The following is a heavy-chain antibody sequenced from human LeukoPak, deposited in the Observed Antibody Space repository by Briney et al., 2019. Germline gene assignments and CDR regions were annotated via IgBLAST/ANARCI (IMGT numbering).Heavy chain of an antibody. D-gene: IGHD3-22*01. CDR2: IGARYGST. J-gene: IGHJ3*01. Sequence: PGGSLRLSCAASGFTFSSYAMSWVRQAPGKGPEWVSCIGARYGSTFYADSVKGRFTISRDNSKNTLYLQMNSLRAEDTAVYYCAKDYYYDPVDAFDVWGQGTMVSVSS. CDR3: AKDYYYDPVDAFDV. V-gene: IGHV3-23*01. CDR1: GFTFSSYA.